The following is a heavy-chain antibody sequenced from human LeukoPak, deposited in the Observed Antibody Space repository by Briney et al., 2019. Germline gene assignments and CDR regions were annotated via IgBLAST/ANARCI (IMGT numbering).Heavy chain of an antibody. D-gene: IGHD1-7*01. CDR3: ARARYNWNYRGWFDP. V-gene: IGHV4-59*12. J-gene: IGHJ5*02. Sequence: PSETLSLTCTVSGGSISSYYWSWIRQPPGKGLEWIGYIYYSGSTNYNPSLKSRVTISVDTSKNQFSLKLSSVTAADTAVYYCARARYNWNYRGWFDPWGQGTLVTVSS. CDR2: IYYSGST. CDR1: GGSISSYY.